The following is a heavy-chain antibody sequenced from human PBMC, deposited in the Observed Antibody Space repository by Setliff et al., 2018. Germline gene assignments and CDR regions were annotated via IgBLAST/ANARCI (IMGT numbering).Heavy chain of an antibody. J-gene: IGHJ4*02. CDR1: GFTFSGSA. Sequence: GGSLRLSCAASGFTFSGSAVYWVRQASGRGLEWVGRIRSKADSYATAYAASVKARFTISRDDSKNTAYLQVNSLKTEDTAVYYCASVDSSDYPGYWGQGTLVTVSS. CDR3: ASVDSSDYPGY. V-gene: IGHV3-73*01. CDR2: IRSKADSYAT. D-gene: IGHD4-17*01.